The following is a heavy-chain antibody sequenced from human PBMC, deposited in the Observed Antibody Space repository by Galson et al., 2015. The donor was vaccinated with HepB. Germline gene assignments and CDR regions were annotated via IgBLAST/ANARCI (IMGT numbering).Heavy chain of an antibody. Sequence: SLRLSCAASGFTFSSYVMHWVRQAPGKGLVWVSRINSAGSSTSYADSVKGRFSISRDNAKNTLFLQMNSLRAEDTAVYYCHTTTVTTGYYAMDVWGQGTTVTVSS. CDR1: GFTFSSYV. CDR3: HTTTVTTGYYAMDV. D-gene: IGHD4-17*01. CDR2: INSAGSST. V-gene: IGHV3-74*01. J-gene: IGHJ6*02.